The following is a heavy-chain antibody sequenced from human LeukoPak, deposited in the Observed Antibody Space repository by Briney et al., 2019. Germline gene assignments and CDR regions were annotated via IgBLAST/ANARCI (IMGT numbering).Heavy chain of an antibody. Sequence: GGSLRLSCATSGFNFGVVAMDWIRQAPGKGLEWVGFIRHREYGGTAEYAASVNGRFAISRDDSKSIVYLQMNDLRTEDTGVYYCARERAGDVDYWGLGALVTVSS. CDR3: ARERAGDVDY. CDR1: GFNFGVVA. J-gene: IGHJ4*02. CDR2: IRHREYGGTA. V-gene: IGHV3-49*03.